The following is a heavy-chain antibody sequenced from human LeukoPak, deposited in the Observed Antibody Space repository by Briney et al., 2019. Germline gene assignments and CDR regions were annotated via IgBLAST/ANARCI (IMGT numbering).Heavy chain of an antibody. D-gene: IGHD4-17*01. CDR3: ARARPFPTENYYYYMDV. Sequence: PSETLSLTCTVSGGSISSSSYYRGWIRQPPGKGLEWIGSIYYSGSTYYNPSLKSRVTISVDTSKNQFSLKLSSVTAADTAVYYCARARPFPTENYYYYMDVWGKGTTVTVSS. CDR2: IYYSGST. CDR1: GGSISSSSYY. V-gene: IGHV4-39*07. J-gene: IGHJ6*03.